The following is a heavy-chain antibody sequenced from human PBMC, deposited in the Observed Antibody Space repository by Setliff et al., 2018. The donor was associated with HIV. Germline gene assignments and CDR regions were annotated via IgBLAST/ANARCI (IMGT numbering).Heavy chain of an antibody. CDR1: GYTFTSYY. CDR3: ARNPRIAVAGTDYYYYMDV. Sequence: GASVKVSCKASGYTFTSYYMHWVRQAPGQGLEWMGIINPSGGSTSYAQNFQGRVTMARDTSTTTVYMELSSLRSEDTAVYYCARNPRIAVAGTDYYYYMDVWGKGTTVTVSS. V-gene: IGHV1-46*01. D-gene: IGHD6-19*01. J-gene: IGHJ6*03. CDR2: INPSGGST.